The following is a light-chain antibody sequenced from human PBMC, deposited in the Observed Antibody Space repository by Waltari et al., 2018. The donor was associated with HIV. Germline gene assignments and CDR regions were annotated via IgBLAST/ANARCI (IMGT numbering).Light chain of an antibody. CDR1: SPNIGSNT. CDR2: HNS. J-gene: IGLJ3*02. Sequence: QSVLTQPPSASGTAGQRVTISCPGTSPNIGSNTVNWYQQLPGTAPKLLIYHNSQRPSGVPDRFSGSKSGTSASLAISGLQSEDEADYYCAAWDDSVNGLVFGGGTKLTV. V-gene: IGLV1-44*01. CDR3: AAWDDSVNGLV.